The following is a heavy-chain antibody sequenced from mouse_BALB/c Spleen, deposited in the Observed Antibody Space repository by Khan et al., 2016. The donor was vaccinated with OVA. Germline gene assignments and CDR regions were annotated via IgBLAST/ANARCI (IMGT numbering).Heavy chain of an antibody. J-gene: IGHJ4*01. Sequence: QVQLKESGPGLVAPSQCLSITCTVSGFSLTSYGVNWVRQPPGKGLEWLGVIWAGGSTNYNSALMYRLSISKDNSKSQVFLKMHSLQTDDTAMYYCARFYEPYYAMDYWGQETSVTVSS. V-gene: IGHV2-9*02. CDR2: IWAGGST. CDR1: GFSLTSYG. D-gene: IGHD2-3*01. CDR3: ARFYEPYYAMDY.